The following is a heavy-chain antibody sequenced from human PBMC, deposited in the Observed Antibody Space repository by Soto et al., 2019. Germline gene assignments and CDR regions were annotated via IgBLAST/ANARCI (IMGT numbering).Heavy chain of an antibody. Sequence: PGGSLRLSCAASGFAFNNYNMNWVRQAPGKGLEWVSSIPSSGTNEYYADSVKGRFSISRDNAKNSLYLQMNSLRAEDTAVYYCARGIRFLEWLLYYDYWGQGTVVTVSS. CDR2: IPSSGTNE. V-gene: IGHV3-21*01. D-gene: IGHD3-3*01. CDR1: GFAFNNYN. CDR3: ARGIRFLEWLLYYDY. J-gene: IGHJ4*02.